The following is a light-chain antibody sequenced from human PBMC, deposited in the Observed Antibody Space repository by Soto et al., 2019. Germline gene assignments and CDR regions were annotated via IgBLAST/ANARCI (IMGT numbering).Light chain of an antibody. CDR3: QQYDTSPRT. Sequence: MVFTQSPCTLSLSLGERATLSCRASQSLRTNSLAWYQQKPGQAPRLLISGVYSRAAGIPDRFSGSGSGTDFTLTISRLEPEDFAVYYCQQYDTSPRTLGQGTKVDIK. CDR1: QSLRTNS. V-gene: IGKV3-20*01. J-gene: IGKJ1*01. CDR2: GVY.